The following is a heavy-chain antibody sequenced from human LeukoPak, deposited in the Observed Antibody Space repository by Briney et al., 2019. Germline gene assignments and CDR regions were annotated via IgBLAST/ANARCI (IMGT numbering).Heavy chain of an antibody. CDR2: MNPNSGNT. CDR3: AFRGTYFAFDY. D-gene: IGHD2/OR15-2a*01. V-gene: IGHV1-8*01. Sequence: ASVKLSCKASGYTFTSYDINWVRQATGQGLEWMGWMNPNSGNTGYAQKFQGRVTMTRNTSISTAYMELRSLRSEDTAVYYCAFRGTYFAFDYWGQGTLVTVSS. CDR1: GYTFTSYD. J-gene: IGHJ4*02.